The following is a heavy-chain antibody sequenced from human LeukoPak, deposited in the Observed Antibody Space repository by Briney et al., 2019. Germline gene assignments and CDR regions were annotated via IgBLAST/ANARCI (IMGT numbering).Heavy chain of an antibody. CDR3: TRAQSGSYWDSDAFDI. V-gene: IGHV3-49*03. CDR1: GFTFGDYA. J-gene: IGHJ3*02. D-gene: IGHD1-26*01. CDR2: IRSKAYGGTT. Sequence: GGSLRLSCTASGFTFGDYAMSWFRQAPGKGLEWVGFIRSKAYGGTTEYAASVKGRFTISRDDSKSIAYLQMNSLKTEDTAVYYCTRAQSGSYWDSDAFDIWGQGTMVTVSS.